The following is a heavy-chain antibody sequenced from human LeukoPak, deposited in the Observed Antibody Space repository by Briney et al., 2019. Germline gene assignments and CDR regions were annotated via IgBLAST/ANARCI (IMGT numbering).Heavy chain of an antibody. V-gene: IGHV3-23*01. D-gene: IGHD6-19*01. Sequence: GGSLRLSCAASGFTFSNFAMNWVRQAPGKGLEWISTISGSGGSTYYADSVKGRFTISRDNSKNTLYLQMNSLRAEDTAVYYCAKMVHTEQWLVPFDYWGQGTLVTVSS. CDR2: ISGSGGST. CDR1: GFTFSNFA. CDR3: AKMVHTEQWLVPFDY. J-gene: IGHJ4*02.